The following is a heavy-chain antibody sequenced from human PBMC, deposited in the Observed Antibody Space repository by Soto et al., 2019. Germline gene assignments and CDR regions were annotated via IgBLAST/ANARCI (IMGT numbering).Heavy chain of an antibody. CDR1: GFTFRRNG. V-gene: IGHV3-30*18. D-gene: IGHD6-13*01. CDR3: AKDRSSSWCIDY. J-gene: IGHJ4*02. Sequence: QVQLVESGGGVVQPGWSLRLSCEASGFTFRRNGMHWVRQAPGKGLEWVAVISYDGRNKYYADSVKGRFTISRDNSKNTLYLQMNSLRVEDTAVYYCAKDRSSSWCIDYWGQGTLVTVSS. CDR2: ISYDGRNK.